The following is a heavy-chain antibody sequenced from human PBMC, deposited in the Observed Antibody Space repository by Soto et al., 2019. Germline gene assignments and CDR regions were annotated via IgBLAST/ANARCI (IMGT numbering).Heavy chain of an antibody. CDR3: ERHHALDRRVWYN. CDR2: IYPRDSDI. CDR1: GDSFTGFW. J-gene: IGHJ4*02. V-gene: IGHV5-51*01. D-gene: IGHD6-19*01. Sequence: GESLKISCKVFGDSFTGFWIGWVRHRPGKGLGWVGSIYPRDSDIRYNPSFEGQATVSAARPATPALLKWRSLMAADNAISYCERHHALDRRVWYNWGQGTLVTVSS.